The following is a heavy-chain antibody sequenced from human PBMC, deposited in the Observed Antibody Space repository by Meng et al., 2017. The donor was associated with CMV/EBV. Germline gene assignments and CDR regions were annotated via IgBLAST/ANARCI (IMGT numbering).Heavy chain of an antibody. CDR2: ISSSGSTI. Sequence: GESLKISCAAPGFTFSSYEMNWVRQAPGKGLEWVSYISSSGSTIYYADSVKGRFTISRDNAKNSLYLQMNSLRAEDTAVYYCARGDRIVVVPAAIQKVTYYYYYGMDVWGQGTTVTVSS. CDR3: ARGDRIVVVPAAIQKVTYYYYYGMDV. D-gene: IGHD2-2*02. V-gene: IGHV3-48*03. CDR1: GFTFSSYE. J-gene: IGHJ6*02.